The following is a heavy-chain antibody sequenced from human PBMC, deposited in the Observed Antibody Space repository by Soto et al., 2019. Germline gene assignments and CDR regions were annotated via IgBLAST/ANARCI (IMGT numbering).Heavy chain of an antibody. CDR1: GFTFSSYD. Sequence: GGSLRLSCAASGFTFSSYDMHWVRQATGKGLEWVSAIGTAGDTYYPGSVKGRFTISRENAKNSLYLQMNSLRAEDTAVYYCARGGDGYSSSWYGDYWGQGTLVTVSS. D-gene: IGHD6-13*01. J-gene: IGHJ4*02. CDR3: ARGGDGYSSSWYGDY. CDR2: IGTAGDT. V-gene: IGHV3-13*01.